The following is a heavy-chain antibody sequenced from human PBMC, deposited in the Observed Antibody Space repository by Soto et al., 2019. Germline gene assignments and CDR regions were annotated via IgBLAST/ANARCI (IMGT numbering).Heavy chain of an antibody. CDR3: AIYRIIAAAGTRWDYYGMDV. CDR2: TYYRSKWYN. D-gene: IGHD6-13*01. V-gene: IGHV6-1*01. CDR1: GDSVSSNSAA. J-gene: IGHJ6*02. Sequence: KQSPTLSLTCAISGDSVSSNSAAWNWIRQSPSRGLEWLGRTYYRSKWYNDYAVSVKSRITINPDTSKNQFSLQLNSVTPEDTAVYYCAIYRIIAAAGTRWDYYGMDVWGQGTTVTVSS.